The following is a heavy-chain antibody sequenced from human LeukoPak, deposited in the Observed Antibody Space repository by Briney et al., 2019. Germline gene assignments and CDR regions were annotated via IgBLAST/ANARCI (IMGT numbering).Heavy chain of an antibody. Sequence: ASVKVSCKASGYRFSNYAISWVRQAPGQGPQWMGWISVNEGNTQILEKLQGRLLMTTDTSTTTAFMELRSLRFDDTAVYYCARDLDSVDGIDALDIWGQGTMVTVSS. D-gene: IGHD5/OR15-5a*01. V-gene: IGHV1-18*01. CDR1: GYRFSNYA. J-gene: IGHJ3*02. CDR2: ISVNEGNT. CDR3: ARDLDSVDGIDALDI.